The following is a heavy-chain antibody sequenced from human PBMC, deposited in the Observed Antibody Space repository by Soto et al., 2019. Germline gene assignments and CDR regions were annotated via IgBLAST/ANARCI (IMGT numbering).Heavy chain of an antibody. CDR3: ASSVAGGAEYYYYYMDV. CDR2: IYYSGST. D-gene: IGHD6-19*01. Sequence: PSETLSLTCTVSGGSISSYYWSWIRQPPGKGLEWIGYIYYSGSTNYNPSLKSRVTISVDTSKNQFSLKLSSVTAADTAVYYCASSVAGGAEYYYYYMDVWGKGTTVTVSS. J-gene: IGHJ6*03. CDR1: GGSISSYY. V-gene: IGHV4-59*01.